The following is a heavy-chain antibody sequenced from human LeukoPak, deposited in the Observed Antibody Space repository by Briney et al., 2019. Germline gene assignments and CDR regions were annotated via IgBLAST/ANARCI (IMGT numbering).Heavy chain of an antibody. CDR3: AGAGEEGVTRVDI. J-gene: IGHJ3*02. V-gene: IGHV1-2*06. D-gene: IGHD3-16*01. CDR1: GYTFSGYF. Sequence: ASVKVSCKASGYTFSGYFVHWVRQAPGQGLEWMGRINAGSGDTEFAQKFQGRVTMTRDTFVSTAYMELSRLRSDDTAVYYCAGAGEEGVTRVDIWGQGTMVTVSS. CDR2: INAGSGDT.